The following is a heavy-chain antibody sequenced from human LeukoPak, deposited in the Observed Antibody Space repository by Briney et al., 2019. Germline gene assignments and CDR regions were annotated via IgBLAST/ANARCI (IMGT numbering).Heavy chain of an antibody. CDR1: GFAFNTYS. J-gene: IGHJ3*02. CDR2: IRSSTTTI. D-gene: IGHD2-15*01. CDR3: ARDAAFSAFNM. V-gene: IGHV3-48*02. Sequence: GGSLRLSCAASGFAFNTYSMNWVRQAPGKGLEWVSSIRSSTTTIYYADSVRGRFTIFRDNAKNSLFLQMNSLRDEDTAVYYCARDAAFSAFNMWGQGTMVTASS.